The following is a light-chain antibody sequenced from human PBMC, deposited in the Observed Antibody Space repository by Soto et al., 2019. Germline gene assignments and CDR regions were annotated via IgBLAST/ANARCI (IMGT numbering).Light chain of an antibody. Sequence: QSALTQPRSVSGSPGQSVTISCTGTNSDVGGYNYVSWYQQHPDNAPKVMIYDVSKRPSGVPDRFSGSKSGNTASLTISGLQAEDEADYYCCSYAGSNTLVFGGGTKLTVL. CDR2: DVS. J-gene: IGLJ2*01. V-gene: IGLV2-11*01. CDR1: NSDVGGYNY. CDR3: CSYAGSNTLV.